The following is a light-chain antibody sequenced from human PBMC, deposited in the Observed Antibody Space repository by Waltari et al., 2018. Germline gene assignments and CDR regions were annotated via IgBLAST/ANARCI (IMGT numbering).Light chain of an antibody. CDR3: QQYNNWPPIT. CDR2: GAS. Sequence: EIVMTQSPATLSVSPGERATLSCRASQSTSNNLAWYQQKPGQAPRLLIYGASTRATGIPVRFSASGSGTEFTLTIRSMQSEDFAVYYCQQYNNWPPITFGQGTRLEIK. V-gene: IGKV3-15*01. CDR1: QSTSNN. J-gene: IGKJ5*01.